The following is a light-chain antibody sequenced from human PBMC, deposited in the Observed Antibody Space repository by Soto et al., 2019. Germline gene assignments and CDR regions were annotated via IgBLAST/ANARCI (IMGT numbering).Light chain of an antibody. CDR2: GAS. J-gene: IGKJ4*01. CDR1: QSISDT. CDR3: QQYHTWPIT. V-gene: IGKV3-15*01. Sequence: EVLMTQSPATLSVSPVGRATLSCMASQSISDTLAWYQQKPGQAPRLLIYGASTGATGIPARFSGSGSGTEFTLTISSLQSEDCAIYYCQQYHTWPITFGGGTKVDI.